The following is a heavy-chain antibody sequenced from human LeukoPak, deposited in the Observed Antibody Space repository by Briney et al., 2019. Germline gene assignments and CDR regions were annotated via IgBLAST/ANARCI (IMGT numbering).Heavy chain of an antibody. CDR3: ARAPGGDY. Sequence: GASVKVSCKASGYTFTNYAIHWVHQVPGQRLEWMGWINAGNGNTKYSQKFQGRVTITRDTSGSTVYMEVSSLRSEDTAVYYCARAPGGDYWGQGTLVTVSS. D-gene: IGHD3-16*01. V-gene: IGHV1-3*01. J-gene: IGHJ4*02. CDR2: INAGNGNT. CDR1: GYTFTNYA.